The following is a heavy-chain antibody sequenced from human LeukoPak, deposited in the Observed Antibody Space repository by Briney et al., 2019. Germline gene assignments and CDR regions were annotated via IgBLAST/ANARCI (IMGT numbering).Heavy chain of an antibody. CDR1: EFTFSSYA. CDR3: AKDGYCSSTSCLYYYGMDV. Sequence: GGSLRLSCAASEFTFSSYAMSWVRQAPGKGLEWVSAISGSGGSTYYADSVKGRFTISRDNSKNTLYLQMNSLRAEDTAVYYCAKDGYCSSTSCLYYYGMDVWGQGTTVTVSS. V-gene: IGHV3-23*01. J-gene: IGHJ6*02. D-gene: IGHD2-2*01. CDR2: ISGSGGST.